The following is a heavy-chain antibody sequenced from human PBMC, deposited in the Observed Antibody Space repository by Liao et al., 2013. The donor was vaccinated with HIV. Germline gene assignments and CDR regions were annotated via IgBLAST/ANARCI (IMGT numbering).Heavy chain of an antibody. Sequence: QVQLQESGPGLVKPSETLSLTCTVSGGSISSYYWSWIRQPAGKGLEWIGRIYSSGSANYNPSLKSRVTMSVDTSKNQFSLKLSSVTAADTAVYYCARDDYSNYGYYMDVWGKGTTVTVSS. CDR3: ARDDYSNYGYYMDV. J-gene: IGHJ6*03. V-gene: IGHV4-4*07. CDR1: GGSISSYY. D-gene: IGHD4-11*01. CDR2: IYSSGSA.